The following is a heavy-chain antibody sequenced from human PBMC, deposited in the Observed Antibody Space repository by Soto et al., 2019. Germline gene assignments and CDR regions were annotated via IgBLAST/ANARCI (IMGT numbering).Heavy chain of an antibody. CDR3: ARLVVVSPVANV. CDR2: VYYRGRS. J-gene: IGHJ4*02. Sequence: SETLSLTCTVSGGSVTNSSYYWGWIRQSPGKGLEWIGSVYYRGRSYSKSSVKSRVTISVDTSKNQFSLNLNSVTASDTAVYYCARLVVVSPVANVWGQGTLVTVSS. D-gene: IGHD2-2*01. V-gene: IGHV4-39*01. CDR1: GGSVTNSSYY.